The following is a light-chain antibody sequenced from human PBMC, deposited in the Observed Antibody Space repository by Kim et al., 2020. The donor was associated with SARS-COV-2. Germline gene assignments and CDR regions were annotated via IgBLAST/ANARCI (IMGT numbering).Light chain of an antibody. CDR2: YVS. V-gene: IGLV3-21*04. CDR1: NVGSMS. CDR3: QVWDAGSDLPWV. Sequence: PGTTARIPCGGDNVGSMSVRWNRHKTGQAPAVVSSYVSDRPSGIPARFGGSNSGKAATLPIPRVEAREETDYYCQVWDAGSDLPWVFGGGTQLTV. J-gene: IGLJ3*02.